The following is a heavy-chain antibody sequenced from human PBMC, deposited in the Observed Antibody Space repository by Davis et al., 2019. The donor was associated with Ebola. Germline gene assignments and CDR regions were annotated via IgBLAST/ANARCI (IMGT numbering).Heavy chain of an antibody. D-gene: IGHD6-13*01. CDR1: GFTVSSNY. Sequence: GESLKISCAASGFTVSSNYMSWVRQAPGKGLEWVSVIYSGGSTYYADSVKGRFTISRGNSKNTLYLQMNSLKTEDTAVYYCTTEEQQVGLDPWGQGTLVTVSS. V-gene: IGHV3-53*01. CDR2: IYSGGST. J-gene: IGHJ5*02. CDR3: TTEEQQVGLDP.